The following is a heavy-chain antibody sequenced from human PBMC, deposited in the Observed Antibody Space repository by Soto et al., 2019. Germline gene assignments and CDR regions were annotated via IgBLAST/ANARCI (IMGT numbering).Heavy chain of an antibody. CDR2: ISSSSSTM. D-gene: IGHD3-3*01. V-gene: IGHV3-48*01. J-gene: IGHJ4*02. CDR1: GFTFSSYS. CDR3: ARDRETIFGVDRDY. Sequence: EVQLVESGGGLVQPGGSLRLSCAASGFTFSSYSMNWVRQAPGKGLEWVSYISSSSSTMYYADSVKGRFTISRDNAKNSLYLQMNSLRAEDTAVYYCARDRETIFGVDRDYWGQGTLVTVSS.